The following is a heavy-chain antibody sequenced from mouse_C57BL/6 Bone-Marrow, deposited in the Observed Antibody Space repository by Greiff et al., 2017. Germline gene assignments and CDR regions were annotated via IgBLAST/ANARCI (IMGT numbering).Heavy chain of an antibody. J-gene: IGHJ4*01. CDR3: ARRYSQEDYYAMDY. CDR1: GYTFTSYW. CDR2: IFPGSGST. Sequence: VQLQQPGAELVKPGASVKLSCKASGYTFTSYWMQWVRQRPGQGLEWIGEIFPGSGSTYYNEKFKGKATLTVDTSSSTAYMQLSSLTSEDSAVYFCARRYSQEDYYAMDYWGQGTSVTVSS. D-gene: IGHD2-12*01. V-gene: IGHV1-56*01.